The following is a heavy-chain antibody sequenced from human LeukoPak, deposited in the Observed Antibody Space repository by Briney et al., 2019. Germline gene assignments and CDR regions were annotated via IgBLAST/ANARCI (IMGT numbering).Heavy chain of an antibody. V-gene: IGHV3-48*01. J-gene: IGHJ4*02. Sequence: QPGGSLRLSCAASGFTFSSYSMNWVRQAPGKGLEWVSYVSSSSSTMYYADSVKGRFTISRDNAKNSLNLQMNSLRAEDTAVYYCGTSVAGYCSSTSCMDYWGQGTLVTVSS. D-gene: IGHD2-2*01. CDR1: GFTFSSYS. CDR3: GTSVAGYCSSTSCMDY. CDR2: VSSSSSTM.